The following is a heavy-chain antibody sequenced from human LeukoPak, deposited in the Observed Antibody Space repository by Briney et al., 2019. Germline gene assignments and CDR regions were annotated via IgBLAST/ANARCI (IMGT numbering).Heavy chain of an antibody. CDR3: ARLRDSSGWYGAFDI. D-gene: IGHD6-19*01. V-gene: IGHV4-59*08. CDR2: ISYSGST. J-gene: IGHJ3*02. Sequence: SETLSLTCAVSGGSISYYYWSWIRQPPGKGLEWIGYISYSGSTRYNPSLKSRVTVSVDTSKNQFSLDRRSVTAADTAVYYCARLRDSSGWYGAFDIWGQGTMVTGSS. CDR1: GGSISYYY.